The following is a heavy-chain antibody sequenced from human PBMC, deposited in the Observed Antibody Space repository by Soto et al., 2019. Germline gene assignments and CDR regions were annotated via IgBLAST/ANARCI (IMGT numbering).Heavy chain of an antibody. V-gene: IGHV1-8*01. Sequence: ASVKVSCKASGYTFTSYNINWVRQAPGQGREWVAGSNSNSGNSDHAQKFQGRLTVTRDTSISTAYMELSSLRSDDTAVYYCVLLQFFDRWGPXTLVTVSS. D-gene: IGHD3-10*01. CDR2: SNSNSGNS. CDR3: VLLQFFDR. CDR1: GYTFTSYN. J-gene: IGHJ4*02.